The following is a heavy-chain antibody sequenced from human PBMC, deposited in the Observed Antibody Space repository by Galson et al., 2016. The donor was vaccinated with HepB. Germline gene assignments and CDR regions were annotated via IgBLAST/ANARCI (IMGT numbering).Heavy chain of an antibody. CDR1: GFSVSGKY. V-gene: IGHV3-53*01. CDR3: EGYSDPLDI. Sequence: SLRLSCAASGFSVSGKYMSWARQAPGKGLEWVSAIFSGDATYYRDSVKGRFTISRDTSKNTLYLQMNNLRAEDTAIYYCEGYSDPLDIRGQGTMVTVSS. D-gene: IGHD3-22*01. CDR2: IFSGDAT. J-gene: IGHJ3*02.